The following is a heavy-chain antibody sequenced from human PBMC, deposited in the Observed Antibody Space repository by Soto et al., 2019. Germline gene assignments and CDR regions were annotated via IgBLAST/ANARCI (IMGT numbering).Heavy chain of an antibody. J-gene: IGHJ4*02. CDR3: AKDTYIIVGGTHIDF. V-gene: IGHV3-9*01. Sequence: EVHLVESGGVLVQPGRSLRLSCAASGFTFDDYAMHWVRQAPGKGLEWVSGISWNSDSTGYADSVKGRFTISRDNAKNSLFLQMNSLRAEDTALYFCAKDTYIIVGGTHIDFWGRGTLVGVSS. CDR1: GFTFDDYA. D-gene: IGHD1-26*01. CDR2: ISWNSDST.